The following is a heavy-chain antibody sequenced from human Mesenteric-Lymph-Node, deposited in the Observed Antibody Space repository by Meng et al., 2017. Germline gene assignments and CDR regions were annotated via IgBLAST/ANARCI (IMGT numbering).Heavy chain of an antibody. CDR3: ARQKDMVRGVAGDYFDY. V-gene: IGHV6-1*01. J-gene: IGHJ4*02. D-gene: IGHD3-10*01. Sequence: LRLSCAISGASVSSNSAAWNWIRQSPSRGLEWLGRTYYRSKWYNDYAVSVKSRITINPDTSKNQFSLQLNSVTPEDTAVYYCARQKDMVRGVAGDYFDYWGQGTLVTVSS. CDR2: TYYRSKWYN. CDR1: GASVSSNSAA.